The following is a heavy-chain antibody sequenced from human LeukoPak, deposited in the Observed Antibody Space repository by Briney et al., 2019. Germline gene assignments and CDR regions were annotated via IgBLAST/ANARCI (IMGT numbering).Heavy chain of an antibody. J-gene: IGHJ1*01. CDR3: ARELAELGYCSSTSCYGSLYFQH. V-gene: IGHV3-33*01. D-gene: IGHD2-2*01. CDR1: GFTFSSYG. CDR2: IWYDGSNK. Sequence: PGGSLRLSCAASGFTFSSYGMHWVRQAPGKGLEWVAVIWYDGSNKYYADSVKGRFTISRDNSKNTLYLQMNSLRAEDTAVYYCARELAELGYCSSTSCYGSLYFQHWGQGTLVTVSS.